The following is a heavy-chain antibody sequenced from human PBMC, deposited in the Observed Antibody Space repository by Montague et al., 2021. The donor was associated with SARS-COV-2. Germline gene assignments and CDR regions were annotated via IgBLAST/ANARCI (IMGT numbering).Heavy chain of an antibody. CDR1: GVSITSTNW. V-gene: IGHV4-4*02. Sequence: SETLSLTCAVSGVSITSTNWWSLVRHPPGKGLEWIWEISYGGTATXNPXLKSRATISMDRSRNLFSLKLSSVTAADTAIYYCAGKVLTVPADYWGQGTLVTVS. J-gene: IGHJ4*02. D-gene: IGHD4-11*01. CDR2: ISYGGTA. CDR3: AGKVLTVPADY.